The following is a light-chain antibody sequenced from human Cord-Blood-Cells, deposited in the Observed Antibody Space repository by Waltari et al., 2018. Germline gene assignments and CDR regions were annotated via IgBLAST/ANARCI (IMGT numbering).Light chain of an antibody. V-gene: IGLV2-23*01. Sequence: QSALTQPASVSGSPGQPITISCTGTSSAVGSYTLSPCYQQHPGKAPKLMIYEGSKRPSGVSNRFSGSKSGNTASLTISGLQAEDEADYYCCSYAGSSTSWVFGGGTKLTVL. CDR2: EGS. CDR1: SSAVGSYTL. CDR3: CSYAGSSTSWV. J-gene: IGLJ3*02.